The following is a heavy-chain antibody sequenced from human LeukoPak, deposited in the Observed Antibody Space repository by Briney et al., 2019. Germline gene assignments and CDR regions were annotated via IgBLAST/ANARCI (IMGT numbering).Heavy chain of an antibody. CDR1: GFTFSNAW. CDR3: ARFPPPLYYGSGYYMDV. CDR2: IYSGGST. J-gene: IGHJ6*03. Sequence: PGGSLRLSCAASGFTFSNAWMSWVRQAPGKGLEWVSFIYSGGSTYYTDSVKGRFTISRDNSKNTLYLQMNSLRAEDTAVYYCARFPPPLYYGSGYYMDVWGKGTTVTISS. D-gene: IGHD3-10*01. V-gene: IGHV3-66*01.